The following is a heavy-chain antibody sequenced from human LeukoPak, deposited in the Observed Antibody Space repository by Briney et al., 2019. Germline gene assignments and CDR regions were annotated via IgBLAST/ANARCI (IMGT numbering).Heavy chain of an antibody. D-gene: IGHD3-3*02. CDR2: IYHTGST. Sequence: PSETLSLTCTVSGASISSDSNYWAWVRQPPGKGLQWIGGIYHTGSTFYNPSLMSRVSISIDSSRNQFSLKLSSVTVADTALYYCARDISISWFYSWGQGTLVSVSS. CDR1: GASISSDSNY. CDR3: ARDISISWFYS. V-gene: IGHV4-39*07. J-gene: IGHJ5*01.